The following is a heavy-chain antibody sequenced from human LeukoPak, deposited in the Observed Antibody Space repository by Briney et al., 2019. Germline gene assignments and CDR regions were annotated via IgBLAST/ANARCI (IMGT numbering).Heavy chain of an antibody. CDR2: IYYGGST. CDR3: ARQYSSSWYETRWFDP. J-gene: IGHJ5*02. CDR1: GGSISSYY. Sequence: PSETLSLTCTVSGGSISSYYWSWIRQPPGKGLEWIGYIYYGGSTNYNPSLKSRVTISVDTSKNQFSLKLSSVTAADTAVYYCARQYSSSWYETRWFDPWGQGTLVTVSS. D-gene: IGHD6-13*01. V-gene: IGHV4-59*01.